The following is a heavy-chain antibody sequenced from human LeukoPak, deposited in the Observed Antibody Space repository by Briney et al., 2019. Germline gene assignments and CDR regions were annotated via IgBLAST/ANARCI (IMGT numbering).Heavy chain of an antibody. D-gene: IGHD3-22*01. CDR2: IYYSGST. CDR1: GGSISSGSYY. J-gene: IGHJ5*02. CDR3: ARVPRYYYDSSGHEQNWFDP. V-gene: IGHV4-31*03. Sequence: SETLSLTCTVSGGSISSGSYYWSWIRQHPGKGLEWIGYIYYSGSTYYNPSLKSRVTISVDTSKNQFSLKLSSVTAADTAVYYCARVPRYYYDSSGHEQNWFDPWGQGTLVTVSS.